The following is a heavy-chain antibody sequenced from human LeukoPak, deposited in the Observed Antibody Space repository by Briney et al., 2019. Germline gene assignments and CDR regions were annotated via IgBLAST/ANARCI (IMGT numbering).Heavy chain of an antibody. CDR1: GYTFTSYG. V-gene: IGHV1-18*01. Sequence: EASVKVSCKASGYTFTSYGISWVRQAPGQGLEWMGWISAYNGNTNYAQKLQGRVTMTTDTSTSTAYMELRSLRSDDTAVYYCARVFKRFGTNWFDPWGQGTLVTVSS. D-gene: IGHD3-10*01. CDR2: ISAYNGNT. CDR3: ARVFKRFGTNWFDP. J-gene: IGHJ5*02.